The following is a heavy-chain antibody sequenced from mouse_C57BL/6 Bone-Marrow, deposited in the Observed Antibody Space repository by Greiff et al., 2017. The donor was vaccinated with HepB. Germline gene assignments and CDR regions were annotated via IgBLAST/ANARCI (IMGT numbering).Heavy chain of an antibody. CDR1: GYTFTSYW. CDR2: IDPSDSYT. CDR3: AGELAY. Sequence: QVQLQQSGAELVMPGASVKLSCKASGYTFTSYWMHWVKQRPGQGLEWIGEIDPSDSYTNYNQKFKGKSTLTVDKSSSTAYMQLSSLTSEDSAVYYCAGELAYWGQGTLVTVSA. J-gene: IGHJ3*01. V-gene: IGHV1-69*01.